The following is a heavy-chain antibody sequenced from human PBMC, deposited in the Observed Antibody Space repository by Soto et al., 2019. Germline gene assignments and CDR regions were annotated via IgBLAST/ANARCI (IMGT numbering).Heavy chain of an antibody. V-gene: IGHV1-69*01. CDR2: IIPIFGTA. Sequence: QLVQSGAEVKKPGSSVKVSCKASGGPFSTYAISWVRQAPGQGLEWMGGIIPIFGTANYAQRFLGRVTISADDSTRTAYMELRSLTSDDTAVYYCAKALTMASPNWFDPWGQGTQVTVSS. J-gene: IGHJ5*02. CDR3: AKALTMASPNWFDP. D-gene: IGHD3-10*01. CDR1: GGPFSTYA.